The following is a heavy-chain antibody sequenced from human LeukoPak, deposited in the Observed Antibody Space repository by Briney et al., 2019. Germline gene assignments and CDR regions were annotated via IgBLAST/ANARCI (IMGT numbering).Heavy chain of an antibody. J-gene: IGHJ4*02. CDR1: GYSFTSYY. V-gene: IGHV1-2*06. CDR2: INPSSGGT. D-gene: IGHD7-27*01. Sequence: ASVKVSCKASGYSFTSYYIHWVRQAPGQGLEWMGRINPSSGGTNYAQKFQGRVTMTRDTSITTAYMGLSSLRSDDTAVYYCARETGGPFEYFDYWGQGTLVTVSS. CDR3: ARETGGPFEYFDY.